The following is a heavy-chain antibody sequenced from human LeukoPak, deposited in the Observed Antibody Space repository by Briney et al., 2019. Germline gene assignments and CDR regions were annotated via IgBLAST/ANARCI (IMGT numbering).Heavy chain of an antibody. J-gene: IGHJ4*02. CDR1: GFTLSPAW. D-gene: IGHD5-24*01. CDR3: VRDGDAYNFDF. V-gene: IGHV3-74*01. CDR2: IKYDGSYT. Sequence: GGSLRLSCATSGFTLSPAWMHWVRQAPGKGLEWVSRIKYDGSYTNYADSVKGRFTISRDNARNTLSLHMISLRAEDTAVYFCVRDGDAYNFDFWGQGVLVTVSS.